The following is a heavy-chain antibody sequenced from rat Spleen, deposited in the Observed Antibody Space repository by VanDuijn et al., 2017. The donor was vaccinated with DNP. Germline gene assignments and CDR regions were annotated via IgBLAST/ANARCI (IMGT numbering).Heavy chain of an antibody. Sequence: EVKFVESGGGLVQPGRSLKLSCAASGFNFNDYWMAWVRQAPGKGLEWIGEINKNSRTIKYLPSLKDKLAISRDNAQNTLYLQMSRLGSEDTAIYYCAKEPNYGGWSDYFDYWGQGVMVTVSS. J-gene: IGHJ2*01. V-gene: IGHV4-2*01. CDR2: INKNSRTI. D-gene: IGHD1-11*01. CDR1: GFNFNDYW. CDR3: AKEPNYGGWSDYFDY.